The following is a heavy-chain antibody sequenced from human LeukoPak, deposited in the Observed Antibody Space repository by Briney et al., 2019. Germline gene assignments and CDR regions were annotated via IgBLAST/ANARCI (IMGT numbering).Heavy chain of an antibody. CDR1: GGSFSGCY. CDR2: INHSGST. J-gene: IGHJ4*02. D-gene: IGHD2-2*01. Sequence: SETLSLTCAVYGGSFSGCYWSWIRQPPGKGLEWIGEINHSGSTNYNPSLKSRVTISVDTSKNQFSLKLSSVTAADTAVYYCARGPVGYCSSTSCYKYDYWGQGTLVTVSS. V-gene: IGHV4-34*01. CDR3: ARGPVGYCSSTSCYKYDY.